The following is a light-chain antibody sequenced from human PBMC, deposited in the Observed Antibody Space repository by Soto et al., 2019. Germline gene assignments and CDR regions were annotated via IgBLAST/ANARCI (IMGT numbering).Light chain of an antibody. CDR1: QSISSW. J-gene: IGKJ1*01. CDR3: QQYNTYWT. CDR2: KAS. V-gene: IGKV1-5*03. Sequence: IQMTQSPSTLSASVGERVTITYRASQSISSWLAWYQQKPGKAPKLLIYKASTLESGVPSRFSGSGSGTEFSLTISSLQPDDFATYYCQQYNTYWTFGQGTKVEIK.